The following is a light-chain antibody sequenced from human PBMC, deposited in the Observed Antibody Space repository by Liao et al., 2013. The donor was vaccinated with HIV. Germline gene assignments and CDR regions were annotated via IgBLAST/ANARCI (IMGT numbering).Light chain of an antibody. V-gene: IGLV3-1*01. CDR3: QAWDSSTDYV. J-gene: IGLJ1*01. Sequence: SYELTQPPSLSVSPGQTAHITCTGAQLFDQSAFWYQQRPGQSPVLVIYHNNKRPSGIPERFSGSKSGITATLTITGTQAMDEADYYCQAWDSSTDYVFGTGTTVTVL. CDR1: QLFDQS. CDR2: HNN.